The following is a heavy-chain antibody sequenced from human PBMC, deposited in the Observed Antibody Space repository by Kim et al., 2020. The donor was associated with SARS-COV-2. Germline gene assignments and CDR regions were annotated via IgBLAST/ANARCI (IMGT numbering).Heavy chain of an antibody. CDR2: GHTT. D-gene: IGHD6-13*01. V-gene: IGHV3-23*01. CDR3: ANPRQPDY. J-gene: IGHJ4*02. Sequence: GHTTTSEDRVKGRFAVSRDNAKTTLDLKMSSLRAEDTAIYYCANPRQPDYWGQGTLVTVSS.